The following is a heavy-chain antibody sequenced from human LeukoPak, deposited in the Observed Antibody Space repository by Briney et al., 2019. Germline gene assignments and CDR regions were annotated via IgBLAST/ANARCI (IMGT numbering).Heavy chain of an antibody. CDR3: ARDRYDFWSGYLAY. CDR2: IYSGGST. CDR1: GFTVSSNY. V-gene: IGHV3-53*01. J-gene: IGHJ4*02. Sequence: GGSLRLSCAASGFTVSSNYMSWVRQAPGKGLEWVSVIYSGGSTYYADSVKGRFTISRDNSKNTLYLQMNSLRAEDTAVYYCARDRYDFWSGYLAYWGQGTLATVSS. D-gene: IGHD3-3*01.